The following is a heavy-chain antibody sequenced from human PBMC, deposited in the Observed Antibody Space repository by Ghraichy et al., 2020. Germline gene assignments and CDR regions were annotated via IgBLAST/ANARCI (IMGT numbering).Heavy chain of an antibody. CDR3: ARGGRTVRVGPDY. V-gene: IGHV4-34*01. D-gene: IGHD4-11*01. J-gene: IGHJ4*02. CDR2: INHSGST. Sequence: SETLSLTCAVYGGSFSGYYWSWIRQPPGKGLEWIGEINHSGSTNYNPSLKSRVTISVDTSKNQFSLKLSSVTAADTAVYYCARGGRTVRVGPDYWGQGTLVTVSS. CDR1: GGSFSGYY.